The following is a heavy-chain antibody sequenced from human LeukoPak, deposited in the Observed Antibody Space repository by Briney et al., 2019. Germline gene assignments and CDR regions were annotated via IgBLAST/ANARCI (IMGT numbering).Heavy chain of an antibody. V-gene: IGHV3-30*02. CDR1: GFTFRSYG. CDR3: AKDLMRDRWFGES. J-gene: IGHJ5*02. Sequence: GGSLRLSCAASGFTFRSYGMHWVRQAPGKGLEWVAFIRYDGNDKFYADSVKGRFAISRDTSRNTLYLQMNSLRAEDTAVYYCAKDLMRDRWFGESWGQGTLVTVSS. CDR2: IRYDGNDK. D-gene: IGHD3-10*01.